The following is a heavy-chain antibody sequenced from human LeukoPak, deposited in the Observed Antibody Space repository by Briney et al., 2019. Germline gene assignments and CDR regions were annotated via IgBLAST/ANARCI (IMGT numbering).Heavy chain of an antibody. Sequence: ASVKVSCKASGYTFTSYDINWVRQATGQGLERMGWMNPNSGNTGYAQKFQGRVTMTRNTSISTAHMELSSLRSEDTAVYYCARGYRDYYGSGSYYYIWFDPWGQGTLVTVSS. CDR2: MNPNSGNT. D-gene: IGHD3-10*01. J-gene: IGHJ5*02. CDR1: GYTFTSYD. V-gene: IGHV1-8*01. CDR3: ARGYRDYYGSGSYYYIWFDP.